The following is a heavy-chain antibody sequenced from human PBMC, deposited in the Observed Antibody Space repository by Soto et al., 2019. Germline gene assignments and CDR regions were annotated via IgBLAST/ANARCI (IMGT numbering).Heavy chain of an antibody. J-gene: IGHJ6*02. CDR2: IIPIFGTA. CDR1: GGTFSSYA. CDR3: ARSQGGSSSLDIYYYYYYGMDV. Sequence: QVQLVQSGAEVKKPGSSVQVSCKAPGGTFSSYAISWVRQAPGQGLEWMGGIIPIFGTAKYAQKFQGRVTITADESTSTGYMELSSLRSEDTAVYYCARSQGGSSSLDIYYYYYYGMDVWGQGTTVTVSS. V-gene: IGHV1-69*01. D-gene: IGHD2-15*01.